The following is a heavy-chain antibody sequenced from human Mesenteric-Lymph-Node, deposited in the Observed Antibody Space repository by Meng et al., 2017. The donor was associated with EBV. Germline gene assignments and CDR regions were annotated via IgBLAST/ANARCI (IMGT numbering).Heavy chain of an antibody. CDR3: ARDGGYPSGTYYPIDP. J-gene: IGHJ5*02. V-gene: IGHV4-34*01. Sequence: QVQLQQWGAGLLKPSVTLSLTCAVYGGSFSDYYWTWIRQSPGKGLEWIGEINHGGSAIYNPSLRSRVTISVDTSKKEFSLKLISVTAADTAVYYCARDGGYPSGTYYPIDPWGQGTLGTVSS. CDR1: GGSFSDYY. CDR2: INHGGSA. D-gene: IGHD3-10*01.